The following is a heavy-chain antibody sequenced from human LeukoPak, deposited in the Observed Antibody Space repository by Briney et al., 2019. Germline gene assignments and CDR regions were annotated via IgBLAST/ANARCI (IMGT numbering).Heavy chain of an antibody. D-gene: IGHD1-14*01. J-gene: IGHJ5*02. CDR2: IYPGDSDT. Sequence: GESLKISCKGSGYSFTSYWIGWVRQMPGKGLEWMGIIYPGDSDTRYSPSFQGQVTISADKSISTAYLQWSSLKASDTAMYYCAKHLNRKEFNHLTNWSDPGGQEPLVTVSS. CDR3: AKHLNRKEFNHLTNWSDP. V-gene: IGHV5-51*01. CDR1: GYSFTSYW.